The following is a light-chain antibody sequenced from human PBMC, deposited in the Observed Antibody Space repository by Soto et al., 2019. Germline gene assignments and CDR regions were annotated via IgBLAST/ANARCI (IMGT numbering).Light chain of an antibody. CDR2: DVS. CDR3: SSYTSSSLGSVV. J-gene: IGLJ2*01. Sequence: QSALTQPASVSGSPGQSITISCTGTSSDVGGYNYVSWYQQHPGKAPKLMIYDVSNRPSGVSNRFSGSKSGNTASLTISGLQAQDEADYYYSSYTSSSLGSVVFGGGTKLTVL. CDR1: SSDVGGYNY. V-gene: IGLV2-14*01.